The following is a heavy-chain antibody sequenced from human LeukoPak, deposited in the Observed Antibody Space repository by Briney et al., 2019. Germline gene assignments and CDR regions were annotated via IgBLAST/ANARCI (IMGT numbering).Heavy chain of an antibody. CDR3: ARPLADGSSVPWFDP. D-gene: IGHD6-6*01. Sequence: GGSLRLSCAASGFTFSSYGMHWVRQAPGKGLEWVAFIRYDGSNKYYADSVKGRFTISRDNSKNTLYLQMNSLRAEDTAVYYCARPLADGSSVPWFDPWGQGTLVTVSS. CDR1: GFTFSSYG. CDR2: IRYDGSNK. J-gene: IGHJ5*02. V-gene: IGHV3-30*02.